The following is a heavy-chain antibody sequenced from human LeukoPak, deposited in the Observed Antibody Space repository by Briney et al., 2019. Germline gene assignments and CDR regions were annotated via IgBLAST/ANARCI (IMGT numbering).Heavy chain of an antibody. CDR2: MNPYTGDR. Sequence: ASVKVPCKTSGYSFTTYHINCVRQASGQGLEWLGWMNPYTGDRGYAQRFQGRLSITSDTSISTAYMELGSLKSDDTAVYFCARTTSLTASGYDCWGQGTLVTVSS. D-gene: IGHD2-21*02. CDR3: ARTTSLTASGYDC. V-gene: IGHV1-8*03. J-gene: IGHJ4*02. CDR1: GYSFTTYH.